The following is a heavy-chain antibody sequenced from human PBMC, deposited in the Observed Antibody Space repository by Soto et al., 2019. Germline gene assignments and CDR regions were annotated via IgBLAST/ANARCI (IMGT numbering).Heavy chain of an antibody. V-gene: IGHV4-59*01. CDR3: ARVESNRWLQTHYFDY. J-gene: IGHJ4*02. Sequence: QVQLQESGPGLVKPSETLSLTCTVSGGSISSYYWSWIRQPPGKGLEWIGYIYYSGSTNYNPSLKSRVTISVDTSKNQFSLKLSSVTAADTAVYYCARVESNRWLQTHYFDYWGQGTLVTVSS. CDR1: GGSISSYY. D-gene: IGHD5-12*01. CDR2: IYYSGST.